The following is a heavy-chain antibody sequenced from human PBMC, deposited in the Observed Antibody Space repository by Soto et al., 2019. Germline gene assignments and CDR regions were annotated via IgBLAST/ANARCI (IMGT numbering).Heavy chain of an antibody. Sequence: EVQLLESGGGLVQPGGSLRLSCAASGFIFNNYVMNWVRQAPGKGLEWVSSISGSGGYIYYADSVRGRFTISRDNSNNTLHLQIKSLRAEDTAIYYCAKDTCTSTNCYADYWGQGTLVTVSS. CDR3: AKDTCTSTNCYADY. CDR1: GFIFNNYV. V-gene: IGHV3-23*01. D-gene: IGHD2-2*01. CDR2: ISGSGGYI. J-gene: IGHJ4*02.